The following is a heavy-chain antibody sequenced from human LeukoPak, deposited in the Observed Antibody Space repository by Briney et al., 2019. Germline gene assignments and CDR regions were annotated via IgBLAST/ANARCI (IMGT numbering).Heavy chain of an antibody. CDR2: IIPILGIA. J-gene: IGHJ4*02. CDR3: ASPYSGSYWRGYYFDY. D-gene: IGHD1-26*01. Sequence: PVKVSCKASGGTFSSYAISWVRQAPGQGLEWMGRIIPILGIANYAQKFQGRVTITADKSTSTAYMELSSLRSEDTAVYYCASPYSGSYWRGYYFDYWGQGTLVTVSS. V-gene: IGHV1-69*04. CDR1: GGTFSSYA.